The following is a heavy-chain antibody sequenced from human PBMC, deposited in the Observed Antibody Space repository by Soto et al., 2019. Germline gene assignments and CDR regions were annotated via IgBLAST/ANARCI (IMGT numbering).Heavy chain of an antibody. CDR2: IKSQTDGGTT. CDR1: GFTFSNAW. Sequence: PGGSLRLSCAASGFTFSNAWMGWVRQAPGKGLEWVGRIKSQTDGGTTDYAAPVKGRFTISRDDSKNTVYLQMNGLKTEDTAVYYCSTGVRDSSGSMRLYYYYDMDVWGQGTTVTVSS. J-gene: IGHJ6*02. V-gene: IGHV3-15*01. D-gene: IGHD3-22*01. CDR3: STGVRDSSGSMRLYYYYDMDV.